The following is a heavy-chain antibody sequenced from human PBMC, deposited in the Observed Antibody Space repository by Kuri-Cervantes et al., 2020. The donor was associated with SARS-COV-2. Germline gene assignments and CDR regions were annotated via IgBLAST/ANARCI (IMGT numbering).Heavy chain of an antibody. V-gene: IGHV3-33*08. CDR1: GFTFSSYG. Sequence: GESLKISCAASGFTFSSYGMHWVRQAPGKGLEWVAVIWYDGSNKYYADSVKGRFTISRDNSKNTLYLQMNSLRAEDTAVYYCARVVRGVIIEGDYWGQGTLVTVSS. J-gene: IGHJ4*02. CDR3: ARVVRGVIIEGDY. CDR2: IWYDGSNK. D-gene: IGHD3-10*01.